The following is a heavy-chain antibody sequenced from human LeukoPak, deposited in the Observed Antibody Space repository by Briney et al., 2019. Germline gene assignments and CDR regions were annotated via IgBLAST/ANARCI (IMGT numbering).Heavy chain of an antibody. Sequence: GGSLRLSCAAPGFNFSSYALSWVRPAPGKGMEWVSNISGSGSSTYYADSVKGRFTISRDNSKNTVYLQMNSLRAEDTAVYYCAKRPYCSGAVCYHIDYWGQGTLVTVSS. CDR2: ISGSGSST. V-gene: IGHV3-23*01. J-gene: IGHJ4*02. CDR1: GFNFSSYA. CDR3: AKRPYCSGAVCYHIDY. D-gene: IGHD2-15*01.